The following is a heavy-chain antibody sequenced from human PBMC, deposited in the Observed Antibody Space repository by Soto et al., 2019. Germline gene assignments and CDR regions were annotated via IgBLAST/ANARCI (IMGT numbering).Heavy chain of an antibody. D-gene: IGHD5-12*01. Sequence: QVQLVQSGAEVKRPGASVKVSCRASGYTFVDYAPHWVRQAPGQGLEWVGWLNPNTGNIKYSHKFEDRVSITRDTATSTAYMELSGLRSEDTAVYFCSREAIVAENWFDPWGQGTLVTVSS. CDR1: GYTFVDYA. V-gene: IGHV1-3*01. CDR2: LNPNTGNI. CDR3: SREAIVAENWFDP. J-gene: IGHJ5*02.